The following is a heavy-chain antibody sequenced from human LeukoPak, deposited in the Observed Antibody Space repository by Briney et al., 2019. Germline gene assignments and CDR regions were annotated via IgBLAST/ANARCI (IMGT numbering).Heavy chain of an antibody. CDR1: GFTFSSYS. CDR2: ISSSSSTI. D-gene: IGHD3-3*01. V-gene: IGHV3-48*01. CDR3: ASPIRFHDAFDI. J-gene: IGHJ3*02. Sequence: GGSLRLSCAASGFTFSSYSMSWVRQALGKGLEWVSYISSSSSTIYYADSVKGRFTISRDNAKNSLYLQMNSLRAEDTAVYYCASPIRFHDAFDIWGQGTMVTVSS.